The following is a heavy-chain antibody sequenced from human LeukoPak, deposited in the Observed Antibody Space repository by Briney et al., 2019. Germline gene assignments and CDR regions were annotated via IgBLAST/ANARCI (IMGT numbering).Heavy chain of an antibody. D-gene: IGHD3-3*01. CDR3: ARLGAGPTYYDFWSGYSSFYFDY. Sequence: SETLSLTCTVSGGSISHYYWSWIRQPPGMGLEWIGYIYSSGNINYNPSLKSRVTMSVDSSKNQFSLRLSSVTAADTAVYYCARLGAGPTYYDFWSGYSSFYFDYWGQGTLVTVSS. V-gene: IGHV4-59*01. J-gene: IGHJ4*02. CDR1: GGSISHYY. CDR2: IYSSGNI.